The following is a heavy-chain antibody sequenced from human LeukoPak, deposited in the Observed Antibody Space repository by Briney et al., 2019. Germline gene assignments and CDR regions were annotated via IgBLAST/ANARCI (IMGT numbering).Heavy chain of an antibody. V-gene: IGHV4-61*02. D-gene: IGHD2/OR15-2a*01. CDR3: ARSTRTYFFLNDD. CDR2: IYASGST. J-gene: IGHJ4*02. CDR1: GDSISSGSYY. Sequence: PSQTLSLTCTVSGDSISSGSYYWSWIRQPAGKGLEWIVRIYASGSTNYNPSLKSPVTMSVDTSKIQFSLNLTSVTAADTAVYYCARSTRTYFFLNDDWGQGTLVTVSS.